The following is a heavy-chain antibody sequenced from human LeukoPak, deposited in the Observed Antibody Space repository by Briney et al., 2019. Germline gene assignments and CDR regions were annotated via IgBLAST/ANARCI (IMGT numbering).Heavy chain of an antibody. CDR2: IYYSGSV. Sequence: KTSETLSLTCTVSGGSLTSYYWSWLRQPPGKGLQWIGYIYYSGSVNYNPSLKSRVTISVDTSKNQFSLNLSSVTAADTAVYYCARLGSYFDYWGQGTQVTVPS. V-gene: IGHV4-59*08. J-gene: IGHJ4*02. CDR1: GGSLTSYY. CDR3: ARLGSYFDY.